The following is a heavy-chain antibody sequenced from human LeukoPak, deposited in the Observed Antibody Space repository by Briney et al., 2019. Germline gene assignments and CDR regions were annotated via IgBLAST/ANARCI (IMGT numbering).Heavy chain of an antibody. V-gene: IGHV1-18*01. CDR3: AREMGELLGQYYFDY. Sequence: GASVKVSCKASGYTFPSYGISWVRQAPGQGLEWMGWISAYNGNTNYAQKLQGRVTMTTDTSTSTAYMELRSLRSDDTAVYYCAREMGELLGQYYFDYWGQGTLVTVSS. CDR1: GYTFPSYG. CDR2: ISAYNGNT. D-gene: IGHD1-26*01. J-gene: IGHJ4*02.